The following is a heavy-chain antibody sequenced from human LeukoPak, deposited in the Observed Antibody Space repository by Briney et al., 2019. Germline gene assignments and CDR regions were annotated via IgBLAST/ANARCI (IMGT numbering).Heavy chain of an antibody. Sequence: PGGSPRLSCAASGFTFSSYWMSWVRQAPGKGLVWVSRIKSDGSSTNYADSVKGRFTISRDNAKNTLYLQMNSLRAEDTAMYYCVRDGGRLNFGNGASFDYWGQGTLVTVSS. CDR1: GFTFSSYW. CDR2: IKSDGSST. V-gene: IGHV3-74*01. D-gene: IGHD3-10*01. J-gene: IGHJ4*02. CDR3: VRDGGRLNFGNGASFDY.